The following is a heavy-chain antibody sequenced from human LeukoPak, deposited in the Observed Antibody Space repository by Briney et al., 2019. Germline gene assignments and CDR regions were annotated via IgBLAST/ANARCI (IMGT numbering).Heavy chain of an antibody. J-gene: IGHJ4*02. CDR1: GGSISSSSYY. Sequence: PSETLSLTCTVSGGSISSSSYYGGWITQPPGKGLEWIGRIYYSGSTYYNTSLKSPVTISVDTSKNQFSLKLNSVTAADTAVYYCAGCKIPSIGSYFDDWGQGTLVTVSS. CDR2: IYYSGST. CDR3: AGCKIPSIGSYFDD. V-gene: IGHV4-39*01. D-gene: IGHD2-15*01.